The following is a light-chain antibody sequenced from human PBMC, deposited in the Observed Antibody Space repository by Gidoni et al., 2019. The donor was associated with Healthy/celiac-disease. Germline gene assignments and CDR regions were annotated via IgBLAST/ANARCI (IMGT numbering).Light chain of an antibody. CDR1: QRISSW. Sequence: DIQMTQSPSTLSASGGDRVTITCRASQRISSWLAWYQQKPGKAPKLLIYKASSVESGVPSRFSGSGSGTEFTLTISSLQPDDFATYYCQQYNSYRYTLGQGTKLEIK. J-gene: IGKJ2*01. CDR2: KAS. V-gene: IGKV1-5*03. CDR3: QQYNSYRYT.